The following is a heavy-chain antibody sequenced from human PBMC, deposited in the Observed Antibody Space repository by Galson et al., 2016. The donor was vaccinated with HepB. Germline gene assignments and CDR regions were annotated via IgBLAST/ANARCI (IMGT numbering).Heavy chain of an antibody. CDR3: AKDGWFGELSKIDY. Sequence: SLRLSCAASGFPFSSYAMSWVRQAPGKGLEWVSGISGSGGSTYYADSVKGRFTISSDNSKNTLYLQMNSLRAEDTAVYYCAKDGWFGELSKIDYWGQGTLVTVSS. D-gene: IGHD3-10*01. CDR1: GFPFSSYA. J-gene: IGHJ4*02. V-gene: IGHV3-23*01. CDR2: ISGSGGST.